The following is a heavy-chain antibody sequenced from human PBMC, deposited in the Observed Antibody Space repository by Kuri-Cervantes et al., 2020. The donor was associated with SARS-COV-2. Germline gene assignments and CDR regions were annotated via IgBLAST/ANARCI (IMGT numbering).Heavy chain of an antibody. Sequence: ESLKISCTISGGSISSYYWSWIRQPPGKGLEWIGYIYYSGSTNYNPSLKSRVTISVDTSKNQFSLKLSSVTAADTAVYYCAGPNFAFDIWGQGTMVTVSS. V-gene: IGHV4-59*01. CDR2: IYYSGST. J-gene: IGHJ3*02. CDR3: AGPNFAFDI. D-gene: IGHD5-24*01. CDR1: GGSISSYY.